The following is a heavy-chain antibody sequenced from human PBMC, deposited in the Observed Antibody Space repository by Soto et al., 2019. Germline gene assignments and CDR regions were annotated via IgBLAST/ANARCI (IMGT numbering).Heavy chain of an antibody. D-gene: IGHD3-10*01. J-gene: IGHJ5*02. CDR1: GGAISSGEYY. CDR2: VYYTGST. Sequence: QVHLLESGPGLVKTSETLSLTCTVSGGAISSGEYYWIWIRQAPGKDLEWIGYVYYTGSTFYNPSLESRVTTSVDTSKNLFSLKLRSVTAADTAVYYCARAMGRYNWLDPWGQGTLVTVSS. V-gene: IGHV4-30-4*08. CDR3: ARAMGRYNWLDP.